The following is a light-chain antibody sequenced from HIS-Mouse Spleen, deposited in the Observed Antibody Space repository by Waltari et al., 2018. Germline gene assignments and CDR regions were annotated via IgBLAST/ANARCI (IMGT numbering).Light chain of an antibody. CDR1: TLGDNY. Sequence: SYELTQPPSVSVSPGQTARITCSGATLGDNYACWYQQKPGQSHVLVIYQDSKRPSGIPERFSGSNSGNTATLTISGTQAMDEADYYCQAWDSSTDVVFGGGTKLTVL. CDR3: QAWDSSTDVV. V-gene: IGLV3-1*01. J-gene: IGLJ2*01. CDR2: QDS.